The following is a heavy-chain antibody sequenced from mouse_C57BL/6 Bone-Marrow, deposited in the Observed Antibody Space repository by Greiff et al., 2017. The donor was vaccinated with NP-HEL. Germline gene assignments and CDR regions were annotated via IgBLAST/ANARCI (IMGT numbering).Heavy chain of an antibody. Sequence: QVQLQQPGAELVRPGSSVKLSCKASGYTFTSYWMHWVKQRPIQGLEWIGNIDPSDSETHYNQKFKDKATLTVDKSSSTAYMQLSSLTSEDSAVYYCARMDYYVYYFDYWGKGTTLTVSS. D-gene: IGHD1-1*01. V-gene: IGHV1-52*01. CDR3: ARMDYYVYYFDY. J-gene: IGHJ2*01. CDR1: GYTFTSYW. CDR2: IDPSDSET.